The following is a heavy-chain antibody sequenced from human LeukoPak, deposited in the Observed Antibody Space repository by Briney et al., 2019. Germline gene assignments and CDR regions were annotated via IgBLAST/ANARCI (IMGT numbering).Heavy chain of an antibody. D-gene: IGHD3-22*01. CDR3: ARAYYYDSSGPPLGAFDI. CDR2: YNGNT. J-gene: IGHJ3*02. Sequence: YNGNTNYAQKLQGRVTMTTDTSTSTAYMELRSLRSDDTAVYYCARAYYYDSSGPPLGAFDIWGQGTMVTVSS. V-gene: IGHV1-18*01.